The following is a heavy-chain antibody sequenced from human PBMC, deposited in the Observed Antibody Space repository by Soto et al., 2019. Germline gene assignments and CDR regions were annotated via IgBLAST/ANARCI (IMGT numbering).Heavy chain of an antibody. CDR2: ISSSGYI. V-gene: IGHV3-21*01. CDR3: ARECSGGSCYPGLEG. Sequence: PVVSLRLSCAASGFNSNSYTINWVRQAPGKRLEWLSSISSSGYIFSTDSVRGRFTISRDNAKNSVYLQINSLRAEDTAVYFCARECSGGSCYPGLEGWGQGTTVTVAS. D-gene: IGHD2-15*01. J-gene: IGHJ6*02. CDR1: GFNSNSYT.